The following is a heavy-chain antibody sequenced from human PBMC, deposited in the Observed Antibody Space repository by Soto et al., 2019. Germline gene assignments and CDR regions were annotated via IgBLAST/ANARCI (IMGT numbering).Heavy chain of an antibody. CDR2: IYYSGST. D-gene: IGHD4-17*01. Sequence: QVQLQESGPGLVKPSETLSLTCTVSGGSISSYYWSWIRQPPGKGLEWIGYIYYSGSTNYNPSLKSRVTISVDTSKNQFSLKLSSVTAADTAVYYCARDQGYGDYPMGFDPWGQGTLVTVSS. V-gene: IGHV4-59*01. J-gene: IGHJ5*02. CDR3: ARDQGYGDYPMGFDP. CDR1: GGSISSYY.